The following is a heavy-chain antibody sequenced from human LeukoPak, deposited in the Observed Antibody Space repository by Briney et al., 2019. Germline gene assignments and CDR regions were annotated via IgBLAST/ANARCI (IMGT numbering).Heavy chain of an antibody. J-gene: IGHJ6*03. Sequence: GGSLRLSCAASGFTFDDYGMSWVRQAPGKGLEWVSGINWNGGSTGYADSVKGRFTISRDNAKNSLYLQMNSLRAEDTALYYCAREPYYYGSGRRNYYMDVWGKGTTVNVSS. D-gene: IGHD3-10*01. CDR2: INWNGGST. CDR3: AREPYYYGSGRRNYYMDV. CDR1: GFTFDDYG. V-gene: IGHV3-20*04.